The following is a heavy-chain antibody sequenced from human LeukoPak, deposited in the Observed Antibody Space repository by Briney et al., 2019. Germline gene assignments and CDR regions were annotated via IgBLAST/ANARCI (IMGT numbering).Heavy chain of an antibody. D-gene: IGHD2-15*01. J-gene: IGHJ6*03. CDR3: ARSFYCSGGSCYSYYYYYYMDV. Sequence: WETLSLTCTVSGGSISSYYWSWIRQPPGKGLEWIGYIYYSGSTNYNPSLKSRVTISVDTSKNQFSLKLSSVTAADTAVYYCARSFYCSGGSCYSYYYYYYMDVWGKGTTVTVSS. CDR2: IYYSGST. CDR1: GGSISSYY. V-gene: IGHV4-59*01.